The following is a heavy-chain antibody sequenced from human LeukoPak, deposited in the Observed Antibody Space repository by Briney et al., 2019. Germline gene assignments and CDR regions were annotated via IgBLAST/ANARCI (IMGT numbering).Heavy chain of an antibody. J-gene: IGHJ5*02. CDR1: GYTLTELS. Sequence: ASVKVSCKVSGYTLTELSMHWVRQAPGKGLEWMGIINPSGGSTSYAQKFQGRVTMTRDTSTSTVYMELSSLRSEDTAVYYCARDGSGIEYWFDPWGQGTLVTVSS. CDR3: ARDGSGIEYWFDP. D-gene: IGHD3-10*01. V-gene: IGHV1-46*01. CDR2: INPSGGST.